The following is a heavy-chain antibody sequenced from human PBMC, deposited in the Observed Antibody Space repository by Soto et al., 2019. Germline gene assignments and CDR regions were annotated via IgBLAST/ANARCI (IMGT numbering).Heavy chain of an antibody. D-gene: IGHD2-15*01. V-gene: IGHV4-61*01. CDR3: AREGTVVTGPFDY. Sequence: PSETLSLTCTVSGGSVSSGSYYWSWIRQPPGKGLEWIGYIYYSGYTNYNPSLKSRVTISVDTSKNQVSLKLSSVTAADTAVYYCAREGTVVTGPFDYWGQGTLVTVSS. J-gene: IGHJ4*02. CDR2: IYYSGYT. CDR1: GGSVSSGSYY.